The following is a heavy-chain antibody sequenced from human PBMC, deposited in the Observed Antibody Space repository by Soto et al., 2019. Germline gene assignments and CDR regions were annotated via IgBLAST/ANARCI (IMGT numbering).Heavy chain of an antibody. CDR2: SIPIFGTA. J-gene: IGHJ6*01. Sequence: GASVMVSCKESGGTFSNSVMSWGRQAPGRGLEWMGGSIPIFGTANYAQKFKGRVTITADESKSTAYMELSSLRSEDTAVYYCAIDRIRPLVQLRYYYYGMDVW. CDR3: AIDRIRPLVQLRYYYYGMDV. D-gene: IGHD6-6*01. V-gene: IGHV1-69*01. CDR1: GGTFSNSV.